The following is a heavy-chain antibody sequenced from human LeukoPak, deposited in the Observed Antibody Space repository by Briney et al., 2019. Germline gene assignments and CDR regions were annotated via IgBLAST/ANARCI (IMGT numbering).Heavy chain of an antibody. Sequence: SETLSLTCTVSGGSTSTYYWSWSRQPPGKGLEWIGYISYSGSTNYNPSLKSRVTMAVDTSKNQFSLKLSSVTAADTAVYYCARVGAYAFDIWGQGTMLSVSS. CDR3: ARVGAYAFDI. CDR1: GGSTSTYY. V-gene: IGHV4-59*01. CDR2: ISYSGST. J-gene: IGHJ3*02.